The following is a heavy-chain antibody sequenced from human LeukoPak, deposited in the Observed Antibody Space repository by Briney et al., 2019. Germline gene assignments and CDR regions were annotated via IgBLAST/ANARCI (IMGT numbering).Heavy chain of an antibody. D-gene: IGHD2-2*02. CDR1: GGSFSGYY. V-gene: IGHV4-34*01. CDR3: SAATPFDP. CDR2: INHSGST. Sequence: SETLSLTCAVYGGSFSGYYWGWIRQPPGKGLEWIGEINHSGSTNYNPSLKSRVTISVDTSKNQFSLKLSSVTAADTAVYYCSAATPFDPWGQGTLVTVSS. J-gene: IGHJ5*02.